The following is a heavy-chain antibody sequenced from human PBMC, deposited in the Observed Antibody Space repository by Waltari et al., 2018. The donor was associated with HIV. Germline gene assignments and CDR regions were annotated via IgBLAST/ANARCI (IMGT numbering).Heavy chain of an antibody. Sequence: AEVKKPGASVKVSCKASGYTFTGYYMHWVRQAPGQGLEWMGWINPNSGGTNYAQKFQGRVTMTRDTSISTAYMELSRLRSDDTAVYYCARAQYYYDSSGYYYGDYGMDVWGQGTTVTVSS. V-gene: IGHV1-2*02. D-gene: IGHD3-22*01. CDR3: ARAQYYYDSSGYYYGDYGMDV. J-gene: IGHJ6*02. CDR1: GYTFTGYY. CDR2: INPNSGGT.